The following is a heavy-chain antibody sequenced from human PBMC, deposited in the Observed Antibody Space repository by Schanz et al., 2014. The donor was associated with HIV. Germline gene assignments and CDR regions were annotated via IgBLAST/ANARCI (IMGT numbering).Heavy chain of an antibody. D-gene: IGHD3-22*01. CDR2: INPNSGGT. Sequence: VQLVQSGAEVKEPGASVKVSCKASGYTFIDYYVHWVRQAPGQGLEWMGWINPNSGGTNYAQKFQGRVTISRDTSISTAYMEVSRLRSDDTAVYYCASAGFDDSSGYPDYWGQGTLVTVSS. J-gene: IGHJ4*02. CDR1: GYTFIDYY. V-gene: IGHV1-2*02. CDR3: ASAGFDDSSGYPDY.